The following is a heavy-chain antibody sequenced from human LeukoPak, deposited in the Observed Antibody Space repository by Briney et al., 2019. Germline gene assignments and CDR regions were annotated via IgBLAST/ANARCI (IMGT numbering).Heavy chain of an antibody. Sequence: SETLSLTCAVYGGSFSGYYWSWIRQPPGKGLEWIGEINHSGSTNYNPSLKSRVTISVDTSKNQFSPKLSSVTAADTAVYYCARGQAVTSFDYWGQGTLVTVSS. CDR1: GGSFSGYY. D-gene: IGHD4-17*01. CDR3: ARGQAVTSFDY. V-gene: IGHV4-34*01. J-gene: IGHJ4*02. CDR2: INHSGST.